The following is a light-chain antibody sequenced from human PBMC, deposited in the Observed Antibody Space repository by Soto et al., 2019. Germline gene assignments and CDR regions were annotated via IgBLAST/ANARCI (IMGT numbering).Light chain of an antibody. J-gene: IGLJ2*01. CDR2: DTS. Sequence: QTVVTQEPSLTVSPGGTVTLTCGSTTGAVTSGHYPYWFQRKPGQAPKTLIYDTSNKRSWTPARFSGSLLGGKAALTLSGAQPEDEADYYCLLSYSDARKVAFGGGTKVTVL. CDR3: LLSYSDARKVA. CDR1: TGAVTSGHY. V-gene: IGLV7-46*01.